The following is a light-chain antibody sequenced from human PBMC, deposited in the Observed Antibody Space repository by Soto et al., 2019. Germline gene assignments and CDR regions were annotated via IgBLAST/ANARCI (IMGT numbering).Light chain of an antibody. CDR3: QQFDSVPCT. CDR1: QDIKNY. Sequence: IQMTQSPSSLSTSVGDRVTITCQASQDIKNYLIWYQQKPGKDPKLLIYDASTLGTGVSSRFSGSGSGTHFTLTISSLQPEDIATYYCQQFDSVPCTFGQGTKLEMK. CDR2: DAS. J-gene: IGKJ2*02. V-gene: IGKV1-33*01.